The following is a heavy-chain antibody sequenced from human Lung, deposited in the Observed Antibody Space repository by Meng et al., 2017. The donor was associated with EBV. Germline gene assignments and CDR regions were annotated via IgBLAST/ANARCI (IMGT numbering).Heavy chain of an antibody. Sequence: AQLVESGPGLVKPSQTLSLTCTVSGGSISSGTYYWGWIRQLPGKGLEWIAYIHYSGSTYYSPSLKSRVTISVDTSKNQLSLKLSSMTAADTAVYYCARYVFDSSSLYSNWFDPWGQGTLVTVSS. J-gene: IGHJ5*02. D-gene: IGHD3-22*01. CDR2: IHYSGST. CDR1: GGSISSGTYY. V-gene: IGHV4-31*03. CDR3: ARYVFDSSSLYSNWFDP.